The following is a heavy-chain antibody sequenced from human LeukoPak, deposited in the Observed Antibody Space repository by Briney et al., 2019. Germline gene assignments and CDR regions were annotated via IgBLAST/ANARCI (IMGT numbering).Heavy chain of an antibody. CDR1: GYTFTSYD. CDR2: MNPNSGNT. CDR3: ARFKVRITIFGVGNYYYYMDV. V-gene: IGHV1-8*03. D-gene: IGHD3-3*01. Sequence: GASVKVSCKASGYTFTSYDINWVRQATGQGLEWMGWMNPNSGNTGYAQKFQGRVTITRNTSISTAYMELSSLRSEDTAVYYCARFKVRITIFGVGNYYYYMDVWGKGTTVTVSS. J-gene: IGHJ6*03.